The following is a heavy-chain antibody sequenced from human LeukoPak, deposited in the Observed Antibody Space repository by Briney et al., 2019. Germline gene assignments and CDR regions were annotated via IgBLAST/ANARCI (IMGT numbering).Heavy chain of an antibody. J-gene: IGHJ4*02. CDR3: ARGARAGYNLEPFDY. D-gene: IGHD5-24*01. Sequence: PSETLSLTCTVSGGSMSSYYWSWIRQPPGKGLEWIGYIYYSGSTKYNPSLKSRVTISVDTSKNQSSLKLSSVTAADTAVYYCARGARAGYNLEPFDYWGQGTLVTVSS. CDR1: GGSMSSYY. V-gene: IGHV4-59*08. CDR2: IYYSGST.